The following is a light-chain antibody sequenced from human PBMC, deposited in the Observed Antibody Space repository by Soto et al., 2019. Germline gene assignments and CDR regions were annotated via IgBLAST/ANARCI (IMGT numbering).Light chain of an antibody. CDR3: QQSYSGPLT. J-gene: IGKJ4*01. CDR1: QSISSY. V-gene: IGKV1-39*01. Sequence: IQMTQSPSSLSASVGDRVTITCRASQSISSYLNWYQQKPGKAPKVLIYAASSLQSGVPSRFSGIGSGTDFTLSISSLLPEDFATYYCQQSYSGPLTFGGGTKVDIK. CDR2: AAS.